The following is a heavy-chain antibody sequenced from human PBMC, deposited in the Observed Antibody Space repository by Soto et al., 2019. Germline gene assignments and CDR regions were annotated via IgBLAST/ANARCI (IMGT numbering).Heavy chain of an antibody. CDR3: ARQGPATAITRGGAFDI. Sequence: SETLSLTCTVSGDSISSYYWSWIRQPPGKGLEWIGYIYYSGSTSYNPSLKSRVTISVDTSKNQFSLKLSSVTAADTAVYYCARQGPATAITRGGAFDIWGQGTMVTVSS. D-gene: IGHD2-21*02. CDR2: IYYSGST. J-gene: IGHJ3*02. V-gene: IGHV4-59*01. CDR1: GDSISSYY.